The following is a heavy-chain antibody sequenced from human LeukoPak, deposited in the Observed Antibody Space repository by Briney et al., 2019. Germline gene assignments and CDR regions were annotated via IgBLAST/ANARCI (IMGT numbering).Heavy chain of an antibody. V-gene: IGHV3-30-3*01. Sequence: GRSLRLSCAASEVTFSGHSMPWVRQAPDKGLEWVAVISHDGSKKYYTDSVKGRFTISRDNSKNALYLQMNSLRPGDTAVYHCVRDSPYCSSSTCFTVNYFDYWGQGALVSVSS. D-gene: IGHD2-2*01. J-gene: IGHJ4*02. CDR3: VRDSPYCSSSTCFTVNYFDY. CDR1: EVTFSGHS. CDR2: ISHDGSKK.